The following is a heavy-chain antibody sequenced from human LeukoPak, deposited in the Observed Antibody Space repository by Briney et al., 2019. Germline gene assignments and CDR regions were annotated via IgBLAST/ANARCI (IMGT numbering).Heavy chain of an antibody. CDR3: AAIFGVPGYFDY. V-gene: IGHV3-30-3*01. J-gene: IGHJ4*02. D-gene: IGHD3-3*01. CDR1: GFTFSSYA. CDR2: ISYDGSNK. Sequence: PGRSLRLSCAASGFTFSSYAMHWVRQAPGKGLEWVAVISYDGSNKYYADSVKGRFTISRDNSKNTLYLQMNSLRAEDTAVYYCAAIFGVPGYFDYWGQGTLVTVSS.